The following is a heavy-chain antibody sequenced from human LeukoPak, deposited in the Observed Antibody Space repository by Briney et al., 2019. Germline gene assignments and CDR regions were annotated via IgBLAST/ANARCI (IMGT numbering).Heavy chain of an antibody. Sequence: SETLSLTCTVSGGSISSSSYYWGWIRQPPGKGLEWIGSIYYSGSTYYNPSLKSRVTISVDTSKNQFSLKLSSVTAADTAVYYCASHRYYDFWSGYLGTPFDYWGQGTLVTVSS. V-gene: IGHV4-39*01. CDR3: ASHRYYDFWSGYLGTPFDY. CDR1: GGSISSSSYY. CDR2: IYYSGST. D-gene: IGHD3-3*01. J-gene: IGHJ4*02.